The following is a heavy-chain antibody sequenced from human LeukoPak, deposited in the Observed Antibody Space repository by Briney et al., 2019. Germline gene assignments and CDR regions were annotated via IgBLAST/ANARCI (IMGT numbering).Heavy chain of an antibody. Sequence: SETLSLTCSVSGGSISSSYWAWIRQPPGKGLEWIGYRYYSGSTTYNPSLKSRVTISVDTSKSQFSLKLISVTAADTAIYYCARVRGDFETDWGQGTLVTVSS. D-gene: IGHD3-16*01. CDR1: GGSISSSY. CDR2: RYYSGST. V-gene: IGHV4-59*01. J-gene: IGHJ1*01. CDR3: ARVRGDFETD.